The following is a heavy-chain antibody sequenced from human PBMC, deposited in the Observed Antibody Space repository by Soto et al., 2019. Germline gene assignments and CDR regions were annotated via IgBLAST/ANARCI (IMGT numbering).Heavy chain of an antibody. CDR2: ITSNGGNT. V-gene: IGHV3-64*01. J-gene: IGHJ6*02. CDR1: GFTFSSYA. Sequence: EVQLVESGGGLVQPGGSLRLSCAASGFTFSSYAMHWVRQAPGKGLECVSAITSNGGNTDYASSVKGRFTISRDNSKNTLYLQMGSLRAEDMSVYYCARRIPFGYGMDVWGQWTTVTVSS. CDR3: ARRIPFGYGMDV. D-gene: IGHD2-21*01.